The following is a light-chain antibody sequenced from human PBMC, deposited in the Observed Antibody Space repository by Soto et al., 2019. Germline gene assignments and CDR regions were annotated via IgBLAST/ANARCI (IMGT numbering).Light chain of an antibody. Sequence: QSALTQPASVSGSPGQSITISCTGTSSDVGSYNLVSWYQQHPGKAPKLMIYEGSKRPSGVSNRFSGSKSGNTASLTISGLQAEDEADYYCCSYAGSLYVFGTGTKLTRP. CDR2: EGS. CDR1: SSDVGSYNL. CDR3: CSYAGSLYV. V-gene: IGLV2-23*01. J-gene: IGLJ1*01.